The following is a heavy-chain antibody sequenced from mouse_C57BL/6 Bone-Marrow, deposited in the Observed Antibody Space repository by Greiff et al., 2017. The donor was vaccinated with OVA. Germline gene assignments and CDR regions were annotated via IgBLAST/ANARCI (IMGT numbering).Heavy chain of an antibody. Sequence: EVKLEESGGGLVKPGGSLKLSCAASGFTFSDYGMHWVRQATEKGLEWVAYISSGSSTIYYADTVKGRFTISRDNAKNTLFLQMTSLRSEDTAMYYGARFYYGFYDAMDYWGQGTSVTVSS. D-gene: IGHD1-1*01. CDR1: GFTFSDYG. CDR2: ISSGSSTI. J-gene: IGHJ4*01. V-gene: IGHV5-17*01. CDR3: ARFYYGFYDAMDY.